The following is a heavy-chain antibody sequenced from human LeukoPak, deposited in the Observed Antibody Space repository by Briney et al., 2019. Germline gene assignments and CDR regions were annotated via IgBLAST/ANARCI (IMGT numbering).Heavy chain of an antibody. V-gene: IGHV3-21*01. Sequence: PGGSLRLSCAASGFTFSSYSMNWVRQAPGKGLEWVSSISSSSSYMYYADSVKGRFTISRDNAKNSLYLQMNSLRAEDTAVYYCASLNRSSTSCYVDYWGQGTLVTVSS. CDR1: GFTFSSYS. CDR2: ISSSSSYM. CDR3: ASLNRSSTSCYVDY. J-gene: IGHJ4*02. D-gene: IGHD2-2*01.